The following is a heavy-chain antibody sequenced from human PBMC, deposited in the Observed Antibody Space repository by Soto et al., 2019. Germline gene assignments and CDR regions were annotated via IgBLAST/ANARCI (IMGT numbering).Heavy chain of an antibody. Sequence: QVQLVESGGGLVKPGGSLRLSCAASGFTFSDYYMSWIRQAPGKGLEWVSYISSSGSTIYYADSVKGRFTIPRDNAKNSLYLQMNSLGADDTAVYYCGRTIVRGVMPLQHYYMDVWGKGTTVTVSS. CDR2: ISSSGSTI. CDR1: GFTFSDYY. J-gene: IGHJ6*03. D-gene: IGHD3-10*01. V-gene: IGHV3-11*01. CDR3: GRTIVRGVMPLQHYYMDV.